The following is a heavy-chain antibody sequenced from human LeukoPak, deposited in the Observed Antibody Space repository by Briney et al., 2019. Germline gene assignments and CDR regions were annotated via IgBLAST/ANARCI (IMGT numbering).Heavy chain of an antibody. CDR3: ATSRKDSSGYTEV. J-gene: IGHJ4*02. V-gene: IGHV1-69-2*01. CDR1: GYTFTSYG. CDR2: VDPEDGET. D-gene: IGHD3-22*01. Sequence: ASVKVSCKASGYTFTSYGISWVRQAPGQGLEWMGLVDPEDGETIYAEKFQGRVTITADTSTDTAYMELSSLRSEDTAVYYCATSRKDSSGYTEVWDQGTLVTVSS.